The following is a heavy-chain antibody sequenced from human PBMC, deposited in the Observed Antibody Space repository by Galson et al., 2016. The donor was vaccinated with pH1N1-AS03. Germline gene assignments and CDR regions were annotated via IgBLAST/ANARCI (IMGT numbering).Heavy chain of an antibody. V-gene: IGHV1-46*01. D-gene: IGHD4/OR15-4a*01. CDR3: ARVSAGLTGYYYAMDV. J-gene: IGHJ6*02. CDR2: INPSDGNT. Sequence: SVKVSCKASGYTFTSYYIHWVRQAPGQGREWLGIINPSDGNTTYAQRFQGRATMTRDTSTSTVYMELSSLRSDDTAVYYSARVSAGLTGYYYAMDVWGQGTTVTVSS. CDR1: GYTFTSYY.